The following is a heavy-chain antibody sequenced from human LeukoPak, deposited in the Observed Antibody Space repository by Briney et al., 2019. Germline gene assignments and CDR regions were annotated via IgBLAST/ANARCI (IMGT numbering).Heavy chain of an antibody. CDR1: GFTFDDYA. J-gene: IGHJ4*02. V-gene: IGHV3-43D*03. CDR2: ISWDGGST. Sequence: GGSLRLSCAASGFTFDDYAMHWVRQAPGKGLEWVSLISWDGGSTYYADSVKGRFTISRDNSKNSLYLQMNSLRAEDTALYYCAKDGRFSGYSFDYWGQGTLVTVSS. CDR3: AKDGRFSGYSFDY. D-gene: IGHD5-12*01.